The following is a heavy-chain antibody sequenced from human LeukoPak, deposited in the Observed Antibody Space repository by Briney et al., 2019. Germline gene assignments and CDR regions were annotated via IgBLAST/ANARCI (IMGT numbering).Heavy chain of an antibody. CDR3: ARWASIVVVPAAVHNWFDP. V-gene: IGHV4-39*01. D-gene: IGHD2-2*02. Sequence: PSEALSLTCAVYGGSFSGYYWGWIRQPPGKGLEWIGSIYYSGSTYYNPSLKSRVTISVDTSKNQFSLKLSSVTAADTAVYYCARWASIVVVPAAVHNWFDPWGQGTLVTVSS. CDR2: IYYSGST. J-gene: IGHJ5*02. CDR1: GGSFSGYY.